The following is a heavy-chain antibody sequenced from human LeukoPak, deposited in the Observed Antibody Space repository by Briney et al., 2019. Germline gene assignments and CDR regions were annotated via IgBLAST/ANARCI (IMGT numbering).Heavy chain of an antibody. CDR3: ARGVYIAAAQYGY. Sequence: PSETLSLTCTVSGGSISSYYWSRIRQPPGKGLEWIGYIYYSGTTNYNPSLKSRVTISVDTSKNQFSLKLSSVTAADTAVYYRARGVYIAAAQYGYWGQGTLVTVSS. D-gene: IGHD6-13*01. V-gene: IGHV4-59*01. CDR1: GGSISSYY. CDR2: IYYSGTT. J-gene: IGHJ4*02.